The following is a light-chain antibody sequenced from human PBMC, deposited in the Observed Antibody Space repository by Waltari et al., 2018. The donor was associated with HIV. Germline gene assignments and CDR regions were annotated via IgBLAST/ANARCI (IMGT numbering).Light chain of an antibody. Sequence: DIVMTQSPDSLAVSLGERATINCKSSQSVLYSSNNKNYLAWYQQKPGQPPKLLIYWASTRESGVPDRFSGSGSGTDFTLTISSLQAEDVAVYYCQQRSKWPPLTFGGGTKVEIK. CDR2: WAS. J-gene: IGKJ4*01. CDR3: QQRSKWPPLT. CDR1: QSVLYSSNNKNY. V-gene: IGKV4-1*01.